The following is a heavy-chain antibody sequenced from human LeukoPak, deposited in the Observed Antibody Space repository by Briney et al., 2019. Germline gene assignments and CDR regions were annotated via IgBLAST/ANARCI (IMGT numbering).Heavy chain of an antibody. D-gene: IGHD3-10*01. J-gene: IGHJ5*02. CDR3: ARVRLYYYGSGSYYNNWFDP. CDR1: GGSSSSYY. CDR2: IYYSGST. Sequence: SETLSLTCTVSGGSSSSYYWSWIRQPPGKGLEWIGYIYYSGSTNYNPSLKSRVTISVDTSKNQFSLKLSSVTAADTAVYYCARVRLYYYGSGSYYNNWFDPWGQGTLVTVSS. V-gene: IGHV4-59*01.